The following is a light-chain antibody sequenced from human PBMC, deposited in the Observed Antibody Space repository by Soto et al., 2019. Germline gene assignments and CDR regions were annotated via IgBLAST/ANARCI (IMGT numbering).Light chain of an antibody. CDR1: QNLRSS. Sequence: EIVLTQSPATLSVSPGERATLSCRASQNLRSSLAWYQQKPGQAPRLLIYGSSTRATGVPARFSGSGSGTHFTLTISSLQPEDFAVYYCQQYNNWRQTFGQGTKVDIK. V-gene: IGKV3-15*01. J-gene: IGKJ1*01. CDR3: QQYNNWRQT. CDR2: GSS.